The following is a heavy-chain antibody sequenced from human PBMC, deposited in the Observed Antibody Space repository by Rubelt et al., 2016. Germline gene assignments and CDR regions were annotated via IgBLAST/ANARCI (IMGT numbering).Heavy chain of an antibody. V-gene: IGHV1-69*09. D-gene: IGHD3-22*01. CDR3: ARDRGAYYDSSGSYFDY. CDR1: GGTFSSYA. Sequence: QVQLVQSGAEVKKPGSSVKVSCKASGGTFSSYAISWVRQAPGQGLEWMGRIIPILGIANYAQQFQGRVTITADKSTSTAYMELSSLRSEDTAVYYCARDRGAYYDSSGSYFDYWGQGTLVTVSS. CDR2: IIPILGIA. J-gene: IGHJ4*02.